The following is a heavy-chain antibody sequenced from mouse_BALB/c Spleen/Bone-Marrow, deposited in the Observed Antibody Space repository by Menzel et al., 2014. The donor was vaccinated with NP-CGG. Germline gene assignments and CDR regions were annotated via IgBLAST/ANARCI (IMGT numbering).Heavy chain of an antibody. J-gene: IGHJ4*01. CDR1: GYTFTTYT. D-gene: IGHD2-1*01. CDR3: ARVYGNYDAMDY. Sequence: VQGVESGAELARPGASVKMSCRASGYTFTTYTMHWVKQRPGQGLEWIGYINPSSGYTYYNQKFKDKATLTADKSSSAAYLQLNSLTSEDSAVYYCARVYGNYDAMDYWGQGTSVTVSS. CDR2: INPSSGYT. V-gene: IGHV1-4*01.